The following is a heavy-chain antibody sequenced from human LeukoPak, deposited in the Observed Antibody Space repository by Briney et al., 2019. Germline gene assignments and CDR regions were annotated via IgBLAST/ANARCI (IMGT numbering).Heavy chain of an antibody. CDR1: GFTFSSYT. V-gene: IGHV3-48*04. D-gene: IGHD3-16*01. CDR2: ILSDSGTTI. CDR3: AKEGGDWGEGYFDY. Sequence: GGSLRLSCATSGFTFSSYTMNWVRQAPGAGLEWISSILSDSGTTIHYADSVRGRFTISRDNAKNSLYLQMNSLRAEDTAVYYCAKEGGDWGEGYFDYWGQGTLVTVSS. J-gene: IGHJ4*02.